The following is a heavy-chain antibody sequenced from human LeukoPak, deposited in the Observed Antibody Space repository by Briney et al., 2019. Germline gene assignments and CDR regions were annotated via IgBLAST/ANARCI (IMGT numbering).Heavy chain of an antibody. D-gene: IGHD6-19*01. J-gene: IGHJ4*02. CDR3: ARDRIIAVAGTAYFDY. V-gene: IGHV6-1*01. CDR2: TYYRSKWYN. CDR1: GDSVSSNSAA. Sequence: SQTLSLTCAISGDSVSSNSAAWNWIRQSPSRGLEWLGRTYYRSKWYNDYAVSVKSRITINPDTSKNQVSLQLNSVTPEDTAVYYCARDRIIAVAGTAYFDYWGQGTLVTVSS.